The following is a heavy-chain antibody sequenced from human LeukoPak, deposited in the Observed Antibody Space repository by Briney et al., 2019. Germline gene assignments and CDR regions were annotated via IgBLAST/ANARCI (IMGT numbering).Heavy chain of an antibody. Sequence: QPGGSLRLSCAASGFTFSSYWMHWVRQAPGKGLEWVSYISSSGATIYYADSVKGRFTIPRDSAKNSLYLQMNSLRADDTAVYYCAREYDFSHWGQGTLVTVSS. CDR3: AREYDFSH. CDR1: GFTFSSYW. D-gene: IGHD3-3*01. V-gene: IGHV3-48*04. CDR2: ISSSGATI. J-gene: IGHJ4*02.